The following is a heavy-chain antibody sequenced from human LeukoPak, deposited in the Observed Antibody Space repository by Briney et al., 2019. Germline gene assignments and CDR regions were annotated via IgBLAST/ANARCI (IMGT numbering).Heavy chain of an antibody. Sequence: QAGGSLRVSCAASGFTFSSYAMHWVRQAPGKGLEWVAVISYDGSNKYYADSVKGRFTISRDNSKNTLYLQMNSLRAEDTAVYYCARDDRTSYSWSYYYYGMDVWGQGTTVTVSS. CDR2: ISYDGSNK. CDR3: ARDDRTSYSWSYYYYGMDV. D-gene: IGHD2-2*01. CDR1: GFTFSSYA. V-gene: IGHV3-30*04. J-gene: IGHJ6*02.